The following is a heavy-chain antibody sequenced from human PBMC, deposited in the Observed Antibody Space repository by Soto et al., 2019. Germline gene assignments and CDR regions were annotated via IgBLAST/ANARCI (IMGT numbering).Heavy chain of an antibody. CDR2: IKSDGSST. Sequence: PGGSLRLSCAASGFSLSSRWMHWVRQIPGKGLMWVSRIKSDGSSTSYADSVKGRFSISRDNAKNTVYLQMNSLRAEDTALYYCVRDQDTSGQEVFYSCGHGTLVTVSS. CDR3: VRDQDTSGQEVFYS. J-gene: IGHJ5*01. CDR1: GFSLSSRW. V-gene: IGHV3-74*01. D-gene: IGHD2-15*01.